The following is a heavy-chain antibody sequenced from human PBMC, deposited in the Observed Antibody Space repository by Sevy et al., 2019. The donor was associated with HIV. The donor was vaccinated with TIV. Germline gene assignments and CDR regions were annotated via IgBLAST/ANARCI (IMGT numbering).Heavy chain of an antibody. V-gene: IGHV1-69*13. Sequence: ASVKVSCKASGGTFSSYAISWVRQAPGQGLEWMGGIIPIFGTANYAQKFQGRVTITADESTSTAYRELSSLRSEDKAVYYCAGANVSSGYYYGPAHYYYYYGMDVWGQGTTVTVSS. D-gene: IGHD3-22*01. J-gene: IGHJ6*02. CDR1: GGTFSSYA. CDR3: AGANVSSGYYYGPAHYYYYYGMDV. CDR2: IIPIFGTA.